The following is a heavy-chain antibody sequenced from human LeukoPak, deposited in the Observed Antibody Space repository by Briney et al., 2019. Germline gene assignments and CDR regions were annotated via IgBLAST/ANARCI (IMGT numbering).Heavy chain of an antibody. J-gene: IGHJ4*02. Sequence: GGSLRLSCAASGFTFSSYWMHWVRQAPGKGLVWVARINTDGSITGYTDSVKGRFTISRDNSKNTLYLQMNSLRAEDTAVYYCAKDLEYYDILTGLIVKNYFDYWGQGTLVTVSS. CDR2: INTDGSIT. CDR3: AKDLEYYDILTGLIVKNYFDY. V-gene: IGHV3-74*01. CDR1: GFTFSSYW. D-gene: IGHD3-9*01.